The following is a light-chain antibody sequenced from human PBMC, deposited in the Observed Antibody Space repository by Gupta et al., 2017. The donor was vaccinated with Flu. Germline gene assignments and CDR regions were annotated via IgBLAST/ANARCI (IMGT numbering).Light chain of an antibody. CDR1: QIVSSTY. V-gene: IGKV3-20*01. J-gene: IGKJ5*01. CDR3: QQHGISPIT. Sequence: EIVLTQSPGTLSLSPGEGATLSCRASQIVSSTYLTWYQQKPGQAPRLLIYGASSRATGIPDRFSGGGSGTEFTLTISRLEPEDFAVYYCQQHGISPITFGQGTRLEIK. CDR2: GAS.